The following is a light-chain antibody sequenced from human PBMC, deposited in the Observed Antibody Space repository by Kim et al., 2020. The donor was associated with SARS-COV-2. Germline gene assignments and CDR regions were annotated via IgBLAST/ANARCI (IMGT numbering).Light chain of an antibody. CDR1: QSPSNN. J-gene: IGKJ4*01. CDR2: ATS. V-gene: IGKV3-15*01. CDR3: EQYNSWPPT. Sequence: VSPREGATLSCRASQSPSNNLAWYQQKPGQAPRLIIFATSTRATGIPARFSGSGSGTEFTLTINSLQSEDFAVYYCEQYNSWPPTFSGGTKVDIK.